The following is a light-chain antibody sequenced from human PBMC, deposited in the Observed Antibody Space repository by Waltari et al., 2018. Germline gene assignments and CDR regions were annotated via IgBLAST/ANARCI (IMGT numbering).Light chain of an antibody. CDR2: EVN. CDR3: SSFTSRHLYV. V-gene: IGLV2-14*01. J-gene: IGLJ1*01. Sequence: QSALTQPASVSGSPGQSITISCTGSSSDVGGYNYVSWYQQYPGKVPKIMIYEVNNRPSWVSSRCSGSKSGNTASLTISGLQADDEADYYCSSFTSRHLYVFGTGTAVTVL. CDR1: SSDVGGYNY.